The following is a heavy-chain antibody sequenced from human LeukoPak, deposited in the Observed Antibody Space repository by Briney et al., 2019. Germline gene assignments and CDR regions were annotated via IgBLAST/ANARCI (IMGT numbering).Heavy chain of an antibody. CDR1: GFTFSSYA. V-gene: IGHV3-23*01. J-gene: IGHJ4*02. CDR3: IRRSSDARSGYYYY. D-gene: IGHD3-22*01. CDR2: ISGSGGST. Sequence: GGSLRLSCAASGFTFSSYAMSWVRQAPGKGLEWVSAISGSGGSTYYADSVKGRFTISRDNSKNTLYLQMNSLKTEDTAVYYCIRRSSDARSGYYYYWGQGTLVTVSS.